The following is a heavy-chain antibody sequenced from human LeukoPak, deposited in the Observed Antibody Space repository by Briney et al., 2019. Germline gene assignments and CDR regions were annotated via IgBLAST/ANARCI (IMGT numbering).Heavy chain of an antibody. V-gene: IGHV3-11*04. CDR3: AQLGRYFDWLRQFDY. Sequence: PGGSLRLSCAASGFTFSDYYMSWIRQAPGKGLEWVSYISSSGSTIYYADSVKGRFTISRDNAKNSLYLQMNSLRAEDTAVYYCAQLGRYFDWLRQFDYWGQGTLVTVSS. CDR2: ISSSGSTI. CDR1: GFTFSDYY. D-gene: IGHD3-9*01. J-gene: IGHJ4*02.